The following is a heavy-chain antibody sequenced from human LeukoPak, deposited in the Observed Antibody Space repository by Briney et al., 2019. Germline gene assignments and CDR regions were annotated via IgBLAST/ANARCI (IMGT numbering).Heavy chain of an antibody. CDR3: ARVQSGNYYAFDY. CDR2: ISSSGSAI. V-gene: IGHV3-48*03. J-gene: IGHJ4*02. D-gene: IGHD1-26*01. CDR1: GFTFRSYE. Sequence: QSGGSLRLSCGASGFTFRSYEMNWVRQAPGKGLEWVSYISSSGSAIDYADSVKGRFTISRDNAKNTLYLQMDSLRAEDTAVYYCARVQSGNYYAFDYWGQGTLVTVSS.